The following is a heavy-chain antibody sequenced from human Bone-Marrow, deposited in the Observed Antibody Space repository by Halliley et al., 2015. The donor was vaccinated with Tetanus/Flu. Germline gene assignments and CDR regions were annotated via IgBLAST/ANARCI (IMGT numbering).Heavy chain of an antibody. D-gene: IGHD6-19*01. J-gene: IGHJ6*02. CDR2: IFYGGNT. V-gene: IGHV4-59*12. Sequence: TLSLTCTVSGGSIRGYFWSWIRQPPGKGLEWIGYIFYGGNTNYNPSLKSRVTISDDTSKNQFSLKMTSVTAADTAVYYCARDSSGLRGYYYYGMDVWGQGTTATVSS. CDR3: ARDSSGLRGYYYYGMDV. CDR1: GGSIRGYF.